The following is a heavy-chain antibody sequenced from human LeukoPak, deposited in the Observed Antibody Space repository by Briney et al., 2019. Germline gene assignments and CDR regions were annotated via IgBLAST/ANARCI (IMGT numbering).Heavy chain of an antibody. CDR2: ISYDGSNK. V-gene: IGHV3-30*18. J-gene: IGHJ5*02. CDR1: GFTFSSYG. CDR3: AKDPDWS. D-gene: IGHD3-9*01. Sequence: GGSLRLSCAASGFTFSSYGMHWVRQAPGKGLEWVAVISYDGSNKYYADSVKGRFTISRDNSKNTLYLQMNGLRAEDTAVYYCAKDPDWSWGQGTLVTVSS.